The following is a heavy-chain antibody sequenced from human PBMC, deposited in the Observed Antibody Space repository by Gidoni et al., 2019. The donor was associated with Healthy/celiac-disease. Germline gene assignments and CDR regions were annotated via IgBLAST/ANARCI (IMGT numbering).Heavy chain of an antibody. Sequence: QVQLVESGGGLVKPGGSLRLSCAASGFTFSDYYMSWIRQAPGKGLEWVSYISSSGSTIYYADSVKGRFTISRDNAKNSLYLQMNSLRAEDTAVYYCARDILPWGPITGTTPTPDDYWGQGTLVTVSS. J-gene: IGHJ4*02. D-gene: IGHD1-7*01. V-gene: IGHV3-11*01. CDR1: GFTFSDYY. CDR2: ISSSGSTI. CDR3: ARDILPWGPITGTTPTPDDY.